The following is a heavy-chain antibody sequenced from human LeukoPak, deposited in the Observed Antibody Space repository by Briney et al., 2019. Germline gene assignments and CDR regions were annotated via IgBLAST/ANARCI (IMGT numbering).Heavy chain of an antibody. J-gene: IGHJ2*01. CDR3: ARTSYQLRLDWYFDL. CDR1: GFTFSSYD. Sequence: GGSLRLSCAAYGFTFSSYDMHWVRQATGKGLEWVSAIGTAGDTYYPGSVKGRFTISRENAKNSLYLQMNSLRAGDTAVYYCARTSYQLRLDWYFDLWGRGTLVTVSS. CDR2: IGTAGDT. D-gene: IGHD2-2*01. V-gene: IGHV3-13*01.